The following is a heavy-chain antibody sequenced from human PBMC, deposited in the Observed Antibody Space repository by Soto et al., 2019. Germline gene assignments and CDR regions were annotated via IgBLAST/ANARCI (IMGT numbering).Heavy chain of an antibody. CDR3: ARTWGIVATIAGFDY. V-gene: IGHV3-33*01. Sequence: QVQLVESGGGVVQPGRSLRLSCAASGFTFSSYGMHWVRQAPGKGLEWVAVIWYDGSNKYYADSVKGRFTISRDNSKNTLYLQMNSLRAEDTAVYYCARTWGIVATIAGFDYWGQGTLVTVSS. CDR2: IWYDGSNK. D-gene: IGHD5-12*01. CDR1: GFTFSSYG. J-gene: IGHJ4*02.